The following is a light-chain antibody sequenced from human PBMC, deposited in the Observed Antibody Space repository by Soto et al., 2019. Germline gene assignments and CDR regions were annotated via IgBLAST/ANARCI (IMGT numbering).Light chain of an antibody. Sequence: QSALTQPASVSGSPGQSITISCTGTSSGVGGYNYVSWYQQHPVKAPKLMIYDVTNRPSGVSDRFSGSKSGNTASLTISGLQAEDEAHYYCSSYTSSSTPYVFGTGTKVTVL. J-gene: IGLJ1*01. CDR1: SSGVGGYNY. CDR3: SSYTSSSTPYV. V-gene: IGLV2-14*01. CDR2: DVT.